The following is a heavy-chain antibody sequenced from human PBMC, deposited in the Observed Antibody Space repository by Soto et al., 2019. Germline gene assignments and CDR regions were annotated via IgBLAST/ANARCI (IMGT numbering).Heavy chain of an antibody. CDR3: ARGHFTAADAFDI. Sequence: PSETLSLTCAVYGGSFSGYYWSWIRQPPGKGLEWIGEINHSGSTNYNPSLKSRVTISVDTSKNQFSLKLSSVTAADTAVYYCARGHFTAADAFDIWGQGTMVTVS. V-gene: IGHV4-34*01. D-gene: IGHD6-13*01. CDR2: INHSGST. CDR1: GGSFSGYY. J-gene: IGHJ3*02.